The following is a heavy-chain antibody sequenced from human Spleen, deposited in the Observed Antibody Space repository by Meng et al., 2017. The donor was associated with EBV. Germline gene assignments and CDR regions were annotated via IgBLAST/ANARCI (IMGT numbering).Heavy chain of an antibody. V-gene: IGHV4-61*01. CDR3: ARQRSDYEVDC. J-gene: IGHJ4*02. Sequence: QAQLHESGPGLVKPTEPLSLLCTVPDDSGSSRSYYWSWIRQPPGKGLEWIGYIYYTGSTYYNPSLRSRVTMSVDTSKKHFSLKLASLTAADTAVYYCARQRSDYEVDCWGQGTLVTVSS. CDR2: IYYTGST. D-gene: IGHD5-12*01. CDR1: DDSGSSRSYY.